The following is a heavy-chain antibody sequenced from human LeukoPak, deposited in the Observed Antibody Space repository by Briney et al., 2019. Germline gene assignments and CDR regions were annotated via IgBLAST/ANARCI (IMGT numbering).Heavy chain of an antibody. CDR2: FDPEDGET. V-gene: IGHV1-24*01. Sequence: GASVKVSCKVSGYTLTELSMHWVQQAPGKGLEWMGGFDPEDGETIYAQKFQGRVTMTEDTSTDTAYMELSSLRSEDTAVYYCATRFARIRTDYGDYVRKQIDYWGQGTLVTVSS. J-gene: IGHJ4*02. CDR1: GYTLTELS. D-gene: IGHD4-17*01. CDR3: ATRFARIRTDYGDYVRKQIDY.